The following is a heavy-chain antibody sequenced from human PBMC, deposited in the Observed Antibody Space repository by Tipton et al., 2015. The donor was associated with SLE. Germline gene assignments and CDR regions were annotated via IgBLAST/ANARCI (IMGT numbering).Heavy chain of an antibody. J-gene: IGHJ4*02. CDR1: GFTFSSYS. CDR2: ISSSSSYI. D-gene: IGHD3-10*01. Sequence: SLRLSCAASGFTFSSYSMNWVRQAPGKGLEWVSSISSSSSYIYYADSVKGRFTISRDNAKNSLYLQMNSLRAEDTAVYYCANSMVQGVIPFDYWGQGTLVTVSS. V-gene: IGHV3-21*03. CDR3: ANSMVQGVIPFDY.